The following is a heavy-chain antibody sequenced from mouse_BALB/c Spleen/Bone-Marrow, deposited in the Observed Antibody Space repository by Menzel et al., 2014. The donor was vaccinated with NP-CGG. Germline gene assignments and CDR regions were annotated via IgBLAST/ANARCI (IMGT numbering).Heavy chain of an antibody. V-gene: IGHV1-4*02. CDR2: INPSNGHT. D-gene: IGHD2-3*01. J-gene: IGHJ3*01. Sequence: VQLVESAAELARPGASVKMSCKASGYTFTNYAMHWVKQRPGQGLEWIGYINPSNGHTEYNQKFRGKTTLTADKSSNTAYIQMSSLTSEDSAVFYCARGDGYYGFVYWGQGTLVTVSA. CDR1: GYTFTNYA. CDR3: ARGDGYYGFVY.